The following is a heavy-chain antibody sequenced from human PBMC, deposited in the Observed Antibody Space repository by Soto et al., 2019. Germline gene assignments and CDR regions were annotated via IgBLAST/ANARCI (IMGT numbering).Heavy chain of an antibody. CDR2: IRNKPNGHTT. CDR3: STTVITAPLFEY. V-gene: IGHV3-72*01. D-gene: IGHD2-21*02. J-gene: IGHJ4*02. CDR1: GFTFSGYY. Sequence: EVQLVESGGGLVQPGGSLRLSCEGSGFTFSGYYMDWVRQAPGKGLEWLGRIRNKPNGHTTAYAASVKGRFTISRDDSIILVYLQMNSLKSEDTAFYYCSTTVITAPLFEYWGQGTLVAVSS.